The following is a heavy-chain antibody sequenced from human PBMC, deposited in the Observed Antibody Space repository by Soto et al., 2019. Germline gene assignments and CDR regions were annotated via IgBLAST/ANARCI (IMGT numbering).Heavy chain of an antibody. V-gene: IGHV3-21*01. Sequence: EVQLVESGGGLVKPGGSLRLSCAASGFTFSGYSVNWVRQAPGKGLEWVSSISSSSSYIYYADSVKGRFTISRDNAKNSLYLQMNSLRAEDTAVYYCAREDGSGSNYNRYGMDVWGQGTTVTVSS. CDR3: AREDGSGSNYNRYGMDV. CDR1: GFTFSGYS. CDR2: ISSSSSYI. D-gene: IGHD3-10*01. J-gene: IGHJ6*02.